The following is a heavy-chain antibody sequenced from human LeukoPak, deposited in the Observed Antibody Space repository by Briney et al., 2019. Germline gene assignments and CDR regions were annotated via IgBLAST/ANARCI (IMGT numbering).Heavy chain of an antibody. Sequence: GGSLRLSCAASGFTFSNYGMHWVRQAPGKGLEWVEVIWYDGSKKYYADSVKGRFTISRDYSTNTVYLQMNSLRADDTAVYYCARDIGTKNQYFFDYWGQGTLVTVSS. J-gene: IGHJ4*02. D-gene: IGHD1/OR15-1a*01. CDR2: IWYDGSKK. V-gene: IGHV3-33*01. CDR1: GFTFSNYG. CDR3: ARDIGTKNQYFFDY.